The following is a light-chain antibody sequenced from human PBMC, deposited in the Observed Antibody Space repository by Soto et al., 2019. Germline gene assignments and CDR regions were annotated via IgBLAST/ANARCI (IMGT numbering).Light chain of an antibody. V-gene: IGLV2-14*02. CDR2: EGS. J-gene: IGLJ1*01. CDR3: NSYTSSRTYV. Sequence: QSALTQPASVSGSPGQSITISCTGTSSDVGSYNLVSWYQQHPGKAPKLMIYEGSKRPSGVSNRFSGSKSGNTASLTIAGLQAEDEADYYCNSYTSSRTYVFGTGTKVTV. CDR1: SSDVGSYNL.